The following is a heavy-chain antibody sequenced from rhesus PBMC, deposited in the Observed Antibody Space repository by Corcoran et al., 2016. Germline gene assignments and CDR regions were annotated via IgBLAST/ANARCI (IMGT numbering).Heavy chain of an antibody. V-gene: IGHV4-173*01. Sequence: QLQLQESGPGLVKPSETLSLTCAVSGGSISSNWWSWIRQPPGKGLEWIGRISGSGGTPTTNPSVNSRVTSSTDTSKNQRSLKLISVTAADTAVYYCARGGYYGSGGLDSWGQGVVVTVSS. CDR3: ARGGYYGSGGLDS. D-gene: IGHD3-28*01. CDR2: ISGSGGTP. CDR1: GGSISSNW. J-gene: IGHJ6*01.